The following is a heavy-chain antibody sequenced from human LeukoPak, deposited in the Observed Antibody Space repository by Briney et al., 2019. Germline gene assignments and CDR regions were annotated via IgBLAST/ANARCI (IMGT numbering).Heavy chain of an antibody. Sequence: ASVKVSCKASGGTFSSYAISWVRQAPGQGLEWMGIINPSGGSTSYAQKFQGRVTMTRDTSTSTVYMELSSLRSEDTAVYYCARDGDSSGYPLGWFDPWGQGTLVTVSS. J-gene: IGHJ5*02. V-gene: IGHV1-46*01. CDR1: GGTFSSYA. CDR2: INPSGGST. D-gene: IGHD3-22*01. CDR3: ARDGDSSGYPLGWFDP.